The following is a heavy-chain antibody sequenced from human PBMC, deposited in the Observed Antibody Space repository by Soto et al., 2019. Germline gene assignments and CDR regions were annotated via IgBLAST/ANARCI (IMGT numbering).Heavy chain of an antibody. CDR1: GYTFTSYY. CDR2: INPSGGST. V-gene: IGHV1-46*01. Sequence: QVQLVQSGAEVKKPGASVKVSCKASGYTFTSYYMHWVRQAPGQGLEWMGIINPSGGSTSYAQKXQXRXXMRRDPSTGTVYMELTRLSSEDTAAYYCASGSFGYWGQGTLVTVSS. J-gene: IGHJ4*02. CDR3: ASGSFGY.